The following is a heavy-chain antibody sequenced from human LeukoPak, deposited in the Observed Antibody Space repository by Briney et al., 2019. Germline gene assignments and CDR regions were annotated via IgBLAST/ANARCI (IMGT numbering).Heavy chain of an antibody. Sequence: SETLSLTCAVYGGSFSGYYWSWIRQPPGKGLEWIGEINHSGSTNYNPSLKSRVTISVDTSKNQFSLKLSSVTAADTAVYYCASALPSSSIDYWGQGTLVTVSS. CDR3: ASALPSSSIDY. V-gene: IGHV4-34*01. D-gene: IGHD6-6*01. CDR2: INHSGST. CDR1: GGSFSGYY. J-gene: IGHJ4*02.